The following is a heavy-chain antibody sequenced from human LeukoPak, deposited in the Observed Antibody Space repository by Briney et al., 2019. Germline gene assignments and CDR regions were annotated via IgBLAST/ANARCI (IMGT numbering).Heavy chain of an antibody. D-gene: IGHD6-19*01. CDR3: ARSEQWLETGVDY. V-gene: IGHV4-30-4*08. J-gene: IGHJ4*02. Sequence: SWIRQPPGKGLEWIGYIYYSGSTYYNPSLKSRVTISVDTSRNQFSLKLSSVTAADTAVYYCARSEQWLETGVDYWGQGTLVTVSS. CDR2: IYYSGST.